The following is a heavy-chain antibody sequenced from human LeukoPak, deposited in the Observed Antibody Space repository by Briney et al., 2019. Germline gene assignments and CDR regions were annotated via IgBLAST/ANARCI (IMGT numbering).Heavy chain of an antibody. D-gene: IGHD6-6*01. V-gene: IGHV3-66*01. CDR3: ARGPFYIAARPTAKAGFDY. CDR2: IYGGGET. J-gene: IGHJ4*02. Sequence: GGSLRLSCAASGLTVSSNYMSWVRQAPGKGLEGVSVIYGGGETYYADSVKGRFTISRDYSKNTLLLQMNSLRVEDTAVYYCARGPFYIAARPTAKAGFDYWGQGTLVTVSS. CDR1: GLTVSSNY.